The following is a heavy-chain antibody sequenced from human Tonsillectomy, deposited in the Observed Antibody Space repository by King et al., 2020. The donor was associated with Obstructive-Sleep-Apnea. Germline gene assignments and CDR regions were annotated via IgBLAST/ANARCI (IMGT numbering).Heavy chain of an antibody. CDR1: GFTFRSYA. Sequence: VQLVESGGGLVQPGGALRLSFAASGFTFRSYAMSLVGQAPGEGLEWVSGIRGCCGSTFYEDSVKGRFTISRENAKNRLYLQMNSLRAEDTAGYYCAKTPPGYSSGWTFSLFDYWGQGTLVIVSS. J-gene: IGHJ4*02. CDR2: IRGCCGST. CDR3: AKTPPGYSSGWTFSLFDY. D-gene: IGHD6-19*01. V-gene: IGHV3-23*04.